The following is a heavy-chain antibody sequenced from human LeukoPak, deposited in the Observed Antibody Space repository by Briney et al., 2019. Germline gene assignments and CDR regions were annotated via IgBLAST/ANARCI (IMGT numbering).Heavy chain of an antibody. D-gene: IGHD4-17*01. V-gene: IGHV3-23*01. CDR2: ITGSGGST. CDR3: AKPMREGNYGDYLI. Sequence: PGGSLRLSCAASGFTFSSYAMSWVRLAPGKGLEWVSAITGSGGSTFYADSVKGRFTISRDNSKNTLFLQMASLRADDTAVYYCAKPMREGNYGDYLIWGQGTLVTVSS. CDR1: GFTFSSYA. J-gene: IGHJ4*02.